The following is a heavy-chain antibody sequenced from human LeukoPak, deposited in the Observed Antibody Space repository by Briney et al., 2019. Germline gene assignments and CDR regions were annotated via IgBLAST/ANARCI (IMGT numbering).Heavy chain of an antibody. J-gene: IGHJ4*02. V-gene: IGHV4-39*01. CDR3: ARHSHYGDYVYFDY. D-gene: IGHD4-17*01. Sequence: SETLSLTCTVSGGSISSSNYYWGWIRQPPGKGLEWIGSIYYSGITYYNPSLKRRVTISVDTSKNQFSLNLSSVTAADTAVYYCARHSHYGDYVYFDYWGQGTLVTVSS. CDR1: GGSISSSNYY. CDR2: IYYSGIT.